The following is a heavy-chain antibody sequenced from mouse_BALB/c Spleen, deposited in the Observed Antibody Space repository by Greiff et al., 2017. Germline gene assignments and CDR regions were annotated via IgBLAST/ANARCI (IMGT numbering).Heavy chain of an antibody. D-gene: IGHD2-13*01. CDR2: ISSGGSYT. CDR3: ARRGGEDY. J-gene: IGHJ2*01. Sequence: EVKLMESGGGLVKPGGSLKLSCAASGFTFSSYAMSWVRQTPEKRLEWVATISSGGSYTYYPDSVKGRFTISRDNAKNTLYLQMSSLRSEDTAMYYCARRGGEDYWGQGTTLTVSS. V-gene: IGHV5-9-3*01. CDR1: GFTFSSYA.